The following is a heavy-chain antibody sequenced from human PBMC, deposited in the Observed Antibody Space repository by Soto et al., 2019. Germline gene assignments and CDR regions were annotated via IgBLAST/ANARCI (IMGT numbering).Heavy chain of an antibody. CDR3: ARGKDCSGGSCYSGWFDP. CDR2: INSDGSST. Sequence: EVQLVESGGGLVQPGGSLRLFCAASGFTFSSYWMHWVRQAPGKGLVWVSRINSDGSSTSYADSVKGRFTISRDNAKNTLYLQMNSLRAEDTAVYYCARGKDCSGGSCYSGWFDPWGQGTLVTVSS. CDR1: GFTFSSYW. D-gene: IGHD2-15*01. J-gene: IGHJ5*02. V-gene: IGHV3-74*01.